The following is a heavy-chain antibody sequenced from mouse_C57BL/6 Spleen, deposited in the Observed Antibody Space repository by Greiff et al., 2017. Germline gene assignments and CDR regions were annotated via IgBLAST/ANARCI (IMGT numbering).Heavy chain of an antibody. V-gene: IGHV1-52*01. CDR3: ARSDYGSPYYFDY. CDR2: IDPSDSET. Sequence: VQLQPPWAELVRPGSSVKLSCKASGYTFTSYWMHWVKQRPIQGLEWIGNIDPSDSETHYNQKFKDKATLTVDKSSSPAYMQLSSLTSEDSAVYYCARSDYGSPYYFDYWGQGTTLTVSS. CDR1: GYTFTSYW. D-gene: IGHD1-1*01. J-gene: IGHJ2*01.